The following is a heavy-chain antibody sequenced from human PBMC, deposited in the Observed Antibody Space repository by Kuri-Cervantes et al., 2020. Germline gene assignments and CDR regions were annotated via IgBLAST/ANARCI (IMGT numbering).Heavy chain of an antibody. V-gene: IGHV1-2*02. J-gene: IGHJ4*02. CDR3: ARGGPTGSGSYVWA. D-gene: IGHD3-10*01. CDR2: INPNNGDT. CDR1: GYTFTGHY. Sequence: ASVKVSCKASGYTFTGHYVRWVRQAPGEGLEWMGWINPNNGDTKYAQKFQGRVTMTRDTSITTAYMELTSLRSDDAAVFYCARGGPTGSGSYVWAWGQGTLVTVSS.